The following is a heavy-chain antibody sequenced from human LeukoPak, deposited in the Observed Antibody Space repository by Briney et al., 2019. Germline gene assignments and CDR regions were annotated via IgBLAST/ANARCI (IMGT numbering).Heavy chain of an antibody. Sequence: SETLSLTCTVSGGSISSGGYYWSWIRQQPGKGLEWIGYIYYSGSTYYNPSLKSRVTISVDTSKNQFSLKLSSVTAADTAVYYCARESMVRGIRYFDYWGQGTLVTVSS. J-gene: IGHJ4*02. D-gene: IGHD3-10*01. V-gene: IGHV4-31*03. CDR1: GGSISSGGYY. CDR2: IYYSGST. CDR3: ARESMVRGIRYFDY.